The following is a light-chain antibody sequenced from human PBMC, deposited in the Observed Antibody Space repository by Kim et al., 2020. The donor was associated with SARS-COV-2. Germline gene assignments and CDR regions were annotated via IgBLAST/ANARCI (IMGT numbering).Light chain of an antibody. CDR2: AAS. V-gene: IGKV1-9*01. CDR3: QQLNSYPLT. J-gene: IGKJ4*01. CDR1: QGISSD. Sequence: ASVGDRVTITCRASQGISSDLAWYQQKPGKAPKLLIYAASTLQSGVPSRFSGSGYGTDFTLTISSLQPEEFATYYCQQLNSYPLTFGGGTKVDIK.